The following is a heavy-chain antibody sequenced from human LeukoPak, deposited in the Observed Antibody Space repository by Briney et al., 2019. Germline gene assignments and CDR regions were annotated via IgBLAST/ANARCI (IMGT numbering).Heavy chain of an antibody. J-gene: IGHJ5*02. CDR3: GKEGGA. CDR1: GFRFSDFT. Sequence: PGGSLRLSCAASGFRFSDFTMTWVRQAPGKGPEWVSAIGGRGGSTYYADSLGGRFTISRDNSKDMVYLQMNSLKVEDTATYYCGKEGGAWGQGTKVTDSS. CDR2: IGGRGGST. V-gene: IGHV3-23*01. D-gene: IGHD3-16*01.